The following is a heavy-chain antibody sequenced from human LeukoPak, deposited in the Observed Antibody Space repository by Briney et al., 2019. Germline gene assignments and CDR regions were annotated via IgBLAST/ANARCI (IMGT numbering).Heavy chain of an antibody. J-gene: IGHJ6*03. CDR3: ARGAVNRYNWNDDNYYYYYMDV. Sequence: ASVKVSCKASGYTFTRYGISWVRQAPGQGLEWMGWISGYNGYTNYAQKVQGRVTMTTDTSTSTAYMELRSLRPDDTAVYYCARGAVNRYNWNDDNYYYYYMDVWGKGTTVTISS. CDR2: ISGYNGYT. V-gene: IGHV1-18*01. CDR1: GYTFTRYG. D-gene: IGHD1-1*01.